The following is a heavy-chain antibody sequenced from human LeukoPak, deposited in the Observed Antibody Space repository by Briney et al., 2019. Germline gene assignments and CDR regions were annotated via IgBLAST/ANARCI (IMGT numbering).Heavy chain of an antibody. CDR3: ARGVNAGVDV. J-gene: IGHJ6*02. CDR2: MSPNSGNA. CDR1: GYTFTSYD. V-gene: IGHV1-8*01. Sequence: ASVKVSCKASGYTFTSYDINWVRQAPGQGVEWMGWMSPNSGNADYAQKFQGRVSMTRDTSMSTAYMELSSLRSEDTAVYYCARGVNAGVDVWGQGTTVTVSS.